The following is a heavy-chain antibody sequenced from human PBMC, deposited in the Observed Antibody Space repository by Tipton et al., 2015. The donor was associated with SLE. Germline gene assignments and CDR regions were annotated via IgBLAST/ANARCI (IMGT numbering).Heavy chain of an antibody. CDR3: AKAIGSHWYFDL. D-gene: IGHD3-22*01. Sequence: SLRLSCAASGFTFSSYGMHWVRQAPGKGLEWVAFIRYDGSNKYYADSVKGRFTIPRDNSKNTLYLQMNSLRAEDTAVYYCAKAIGSHWYFDLWGRGTLVTVSS. V-gene: IGHV3-30*02. CDR1: GFTFSSYG. J-gene: IGHJ2*01. CDR2: IRYDGSNK.